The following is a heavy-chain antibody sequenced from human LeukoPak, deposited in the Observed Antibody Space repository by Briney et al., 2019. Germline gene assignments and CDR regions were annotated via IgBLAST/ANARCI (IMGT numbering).Heavy chain of an antibody. D-gene: IGHD6-19*01. CDR2: ISSGSSTI. J-gene: IGHJ4*02. Sequence: GGSLRLSCSASGFTFRSYSMNWVRQAPGKGLEWVSYISSGSSTIYYADSVKGRFTISRDNAKNSLYLQMNSLRAEDTAVYYCARDPDSSGWPYYFDYWGQGTLVTASS. V-gene: IGHV3-48*01. CDR1: GFTFRSYS. CDR3: ARDPDSSGWPYYFDY.